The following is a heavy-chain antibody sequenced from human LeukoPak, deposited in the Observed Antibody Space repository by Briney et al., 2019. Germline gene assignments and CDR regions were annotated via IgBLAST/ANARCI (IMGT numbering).Heavy chain of an antibody. D-gene: IGHD4-17*01. CDR1: GFTFSDYY. V-gene: IGHV3-11*04. CDR2: ISSSGSTI. Sequence: PGGSLRLSCAASGFTFSDYYMSWIRQAPGKGLEWVSYISSSGSTIYYADSVKGRFTISRDNAKNSLYLQMNSLRAEDTAVYYCARDTAYGDPDNWFDPWGQGTLVTVSS. J-gene: IGHJ5*02. CDR3: ARDTAYGDPDNWFDP.